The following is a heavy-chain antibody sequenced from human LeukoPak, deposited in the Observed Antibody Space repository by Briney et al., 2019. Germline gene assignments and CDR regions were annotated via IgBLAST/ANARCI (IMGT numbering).Heavy chain of an antibody. CDR1: GFTLNRYD. D-gene: IGHD2-21*02. J-gene: IGHJ4*02. Sequence: GGSLRLSCAASGFTLNRYDMHGLRDAPGKGLERVLVVWFDGITKYCADSVRGRFTISRDTSNNTLYLQVHSLRAEDTAVYYCAREVDGDYYFDYGGRGSQVTVSS. CDR2: VWFDGITK. V-gene: IGHV3-33*01. CDR3: AREVDGDYYFDY.